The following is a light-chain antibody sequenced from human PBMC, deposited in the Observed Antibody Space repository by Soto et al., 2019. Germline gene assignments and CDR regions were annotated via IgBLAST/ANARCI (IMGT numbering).Light chain of an antibody. CDR3: QQYDNWPIP. CDR2: GAS. CDR1: QSVSSSY. V-gene: IGKV3-15*01. J-gene: IGKJ5*01. Sequence: QCRGTQSLNTGERATLSCRASQSVSSSYLAWYQQKPGQAPRLLIYGASTRATGLPARFSGSGSGTEFTLIISSLQSEDSAVYYCQQYDNWPIPFGQRTLLAIK.